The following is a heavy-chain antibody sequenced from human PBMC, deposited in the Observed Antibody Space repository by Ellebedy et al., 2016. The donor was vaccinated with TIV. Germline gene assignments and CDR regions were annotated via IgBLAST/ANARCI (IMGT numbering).Heavy chain of an antibody. Sequence: GESLKISCAASGFTFSSHDMHWVRQPTGKGLEWVSGITSAGDTYYLSSVKGRFINSRDSAKNSLYLQMNSLRAEDTAVYYCARATSGFDYWGQGALATVSS. CDR1: GFTFSSHD. V-gene: IGHV3-13*01. D-gene: IGHD5-24*01. CDR2: ITSAGDT. J-gene: IGHJ4*02. CDR3: ARATSGFDY.